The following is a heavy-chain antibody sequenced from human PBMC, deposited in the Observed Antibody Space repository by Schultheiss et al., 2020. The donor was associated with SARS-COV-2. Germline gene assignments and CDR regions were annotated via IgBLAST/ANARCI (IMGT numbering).Heavy chain of an antibody. CDR3: ARDYDFWSGYYGIDY. V-gene: IGHV3-33*01. CDR1: GFTFSSYG. Sequence: GGSLRLSCAASGFTFSSYGMHWVRQAPGKGLEWVAVIWYDGSNKYYADSVKGRFTISRDNSKNTLYLQMNSLRAEDTAVYYCARDYDFWSGYYGIDYWGQGTLVTVSS. CDR2: IWYDGSNK. J-gene: IGHJ4*02. D-gene: IGHD3-3*01.